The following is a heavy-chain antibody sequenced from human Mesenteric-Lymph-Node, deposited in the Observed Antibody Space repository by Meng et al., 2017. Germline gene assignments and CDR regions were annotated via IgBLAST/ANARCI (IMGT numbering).Heavy chain of an antibody. D-gene: IGHD2-21*02. J-gene: IGHJ2*01. CDR1: GFTFSNAW. CDR3: AAAYCGGDCYFYWYFDL. CDR2: ISGSGGTT. Sequence: GESLKISCAASGFTFSNAWMSWVRQAPGKGLEWVSAISGSGGTTYYADSVKGRFTISRDNSKNTVYLQMNSLRAADTAVYYCAAAYCGGDCYFYWYFDLWGRGTLVTVSS. V-gene: IGHV3-23*01.